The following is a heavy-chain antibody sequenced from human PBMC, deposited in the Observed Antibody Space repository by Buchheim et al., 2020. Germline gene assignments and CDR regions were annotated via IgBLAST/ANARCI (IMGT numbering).Heavy chain of an antibody. CDR1: GFTFRSYA. D-gene: IGHD3-22*01. CDR2: ISDGGGRT. J-gene: IGHJ4*02. V-gene: IGHV3-23*01. Sequence: EVQLLESGGGLVQPGGSLRLSCAASGFTFRSYAMSWVRQAPGKGLEWVSVISDGGGRTYYADSVKGRFTISRDNSKNTLYLHMSSLRAEDTAIYYCASPYDSSGYYLSPHQNWGQGTL. CDR3: ASPYDSSGYYLSPHQN.